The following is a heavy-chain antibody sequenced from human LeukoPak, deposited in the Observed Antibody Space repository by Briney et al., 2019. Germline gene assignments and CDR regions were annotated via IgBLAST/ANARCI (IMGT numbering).Heavy chain of an antibody. Sequence: VASVKVSCKASGYTFTGYYMHWVRQAPGQGLEWMGWINPNSGGTNYAQKFQGRVTMTRDTSISTAYMELSRLRSDDTAVYYCASEITMVRGVPKYYYYGMDVWGQGTTVTVSS. CDR2: INPNSGGT. CDR1: GYTFTGYY. V-gene: IGHV1-2*02. D-gene: IGHD3-10*01. CDR3: ASEITMVRGVPKYYYYGMDV. J-gene: IGHJ6*02.